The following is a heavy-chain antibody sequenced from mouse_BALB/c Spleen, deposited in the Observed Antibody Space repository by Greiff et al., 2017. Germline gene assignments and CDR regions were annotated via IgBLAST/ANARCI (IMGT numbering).Heavy chain of an antibody. Sequence: DVKLQESGPGLVKPSQSLSLTCTVTGYSITSDYAWNWIRQFPGNKLEWMGYISYSGSTSYNPSLKSRISITRDTSKNQFFLQLNSVTTEDTATYYCARWDMGGYYGFAYWGQGTLVTVSA. J-gene: IGHJ3*01. CDR2: ISYSGST. D-gene: IGHD2-3*01. V-gene: IGHV3-2*02. CDR3: ARWDMGGYYGFAY. CDR1: GYSITSDYA.